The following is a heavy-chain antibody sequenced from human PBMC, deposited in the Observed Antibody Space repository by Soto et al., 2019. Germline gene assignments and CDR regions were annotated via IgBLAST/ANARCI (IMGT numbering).Heavy chain of an antibody. V-gene: IGHV3-21*01. CDR3: ARDSEYCSSTSCLEYFQH. CDR2: ISSSSSYI. Sequence: GGSLRLSCAASGFTFSSYSMNWVRQAPGKGLEWVSSISSSSSYIYYADSVKGRFTISRDNAKNSLYLQMNSLRAEDTAVYYCARDSEYCSSTSCLEYFQHWGQGTLVTVSS. D-gene: IGHD2-2*01. CDR1: GFTFSSYS. J-gene: IGHJ1*01.